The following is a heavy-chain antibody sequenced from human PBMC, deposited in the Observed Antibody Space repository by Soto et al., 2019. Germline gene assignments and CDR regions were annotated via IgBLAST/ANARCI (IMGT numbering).Heavy chain of an antibody. CDR2: IYPGDSDT. CDR1: GYSFTSYW. CDR3: ARRPGYSGYDPHGDWYFDL. J-gene: IGHJ2*01. Sequence: GESLKISCKGSGYSFTSYWIGWVRQMPGKGLEWMGIIYPGDSDTRYSPSFQGQVTISADKSSSTAYLQWSSLKASDTAMYYCARRPGYSGYDPHGDWYFDLWGRGTLVTVSS. D-gene: IGHD5-12*01. V-gene: IGHV5-51*01.